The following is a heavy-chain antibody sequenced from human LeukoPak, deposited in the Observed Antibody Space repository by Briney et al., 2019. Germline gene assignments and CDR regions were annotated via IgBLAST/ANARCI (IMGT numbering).Heavy chain of an antibody. D-gene: IGHD1-26*01. CDR2: INPNSGGT. CDR1: GYTFTGYY. J-gene: IGHJ4*02. CDR3: TRDLGGATEIYYFDY. V-gene: IGHV1-2*02. Sequence: ASVKVSCKASGYTFTGYYMHWVRQAPGQGLEWMGWINPNSGGTNYAQKFQGRVTMTRDTSISTAYMELSRLRSDDTAVYYCTRDLGGATEIYYFDYWGQGTLVTVSS.